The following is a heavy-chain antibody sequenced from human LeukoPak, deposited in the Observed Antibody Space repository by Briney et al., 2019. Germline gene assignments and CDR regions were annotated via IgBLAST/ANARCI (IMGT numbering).Heavy chain of an antibody. CDR3: AREVESGYYKRGDFDI. Sequence: GASVKLSCKASGYTFTSYYMHWVRQAPGQGLEWVGIINPSGGSTSYAQKFQGRVTMTRDTSTSTVYVELSSLTSEDTAVYYCAREVESGYYKRGDFDIWGQGTTVTVSS. CDR1: GYTFTSYY. CDR2: INPSGGST. J-gene: IGHJ3*02. V-gene: IGHV1-46*03. D-gene: IGHD3-3*01.